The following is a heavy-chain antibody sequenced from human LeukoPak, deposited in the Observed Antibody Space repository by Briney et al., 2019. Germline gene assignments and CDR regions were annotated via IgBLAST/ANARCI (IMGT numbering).Heavy chain of an antibody. D-gene: IGHD6-13*01. J-gene: IGHJ4*02. CDR3: AAVGYSSSWPFDY. Sequence: SVKVSCKASGFTFTSSAVQWVRQARGQRLEWIGWIVVGSGNTNYAQKFQERVTITRDMSTSTAYMGLSSLRSEDTAVYYCAAVGYSSSWPFDYWGQGTLVTVSS. CDR1: GFTFTSSA. CDR2: IVVGSGNT. V-gene: IGHV1-58*01.